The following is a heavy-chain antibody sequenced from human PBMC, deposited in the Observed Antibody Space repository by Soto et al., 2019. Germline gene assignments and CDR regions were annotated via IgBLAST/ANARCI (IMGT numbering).Heavy chain of an antibody. J-gene: IGHJ4*02. V-gene: IGHV3-30*04. Sequence: GSLRLSCAASGFTFSSFAMHWVRQAPGRGLEWVTLISYDGGNQYYGDSARGRFTITRDNSKSTVFLQMNSLREEDTAVYYCAKGEVRGIIPSYFDYWGLGTLVTVSS. CDR2: ISYDGGNQ. CDR3: AKGEVRGIIPSYFDY. D-gene: IGHD3-10*01. CDR1: GFTFSSFA.